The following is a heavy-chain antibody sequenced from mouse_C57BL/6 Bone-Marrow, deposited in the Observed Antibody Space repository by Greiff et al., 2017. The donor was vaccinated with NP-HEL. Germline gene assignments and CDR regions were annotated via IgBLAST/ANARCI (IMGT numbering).Heavy chain of an antibody. CDR1: GFTFSSYG. CDR2: ISSGGSYT. D-gene: IGHD1-1*01. CDR3: ARQGTTVVAHWYFDV. J-gene: IGHJ1*03. Sequence: EVKLVESGGDLVKPGGSLKLSCAASGFTFSSYGMSWVRQTPDKRLEWVATISSGGSYTYYLDSVKGRFTISRDNAKNTLYLQMSSLKSEDTAMYYCARQGTTVVAHWYFDVWGTGTTVTVSS. V-gene: IGHV5-6*01.